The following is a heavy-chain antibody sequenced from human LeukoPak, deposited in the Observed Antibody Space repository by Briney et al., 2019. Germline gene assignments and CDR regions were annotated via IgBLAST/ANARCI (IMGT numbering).Heavy chain of an antibody. V-gene: IGHV7-4-1*02. CDR3: AREGLLGSLYNWFDP. D-gene: IGHD1-26*01. J-gene: IGHJ5*02. Sequence: ASVKVSCKASGYTFTSYAMNWVRQAPGQGLEWMGWINTNTGNTTYAQGFTGRFVFSLDTSVSTAYLQISSLKAEDTAVYYCAREGLLGSLYNWFDPWGQGTLVTVSS. CDR1: GYTFTSYA. CDR2: INTNTGNT.